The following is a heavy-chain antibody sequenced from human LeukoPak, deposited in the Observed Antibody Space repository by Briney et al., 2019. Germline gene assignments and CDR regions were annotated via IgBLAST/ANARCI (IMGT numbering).Heavy chain of an antibody. Sequence: SETLSLTCAAYGGSFSGYYWSWIRQPPGKGLEWIGEINHSGSTNYNPSLKSRGTISVDTSKNQFSLKLSSVTAADTAVYYCAGYYYDSSGYFDYWGQGTLVTVSS. CDR2: INHSGST. D-gene: IGHD3-22*01. CDR3: AGYYYDSSGYFDY. V-gene: IGHV4-34*01. J-gene: IGHJ4*02. CDR1: GGSFSGYY.